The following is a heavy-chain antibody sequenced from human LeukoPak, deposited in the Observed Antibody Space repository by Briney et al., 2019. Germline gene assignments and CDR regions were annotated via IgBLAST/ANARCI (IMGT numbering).Heavy chain of an antibody. CDR1: GYTFTSYG. J-gene: IGHJ3*02. Sequence: GASVKVSFKASGYTFTSYGISWVRQAPGQGLEWMGWISAYNGNTNYAQKLQGRVTMTTDTSTSTAYMELRSLRSDDTAVYYCARDYYDSSGYYPYAFDIWGQGTMVTVSS. CDR3: ARDYYDSSGYYPYAFDI. V-gene: IGHV1-18*01. CDR2: ISAYNGNT. D-gene: IGHD3-22*01.